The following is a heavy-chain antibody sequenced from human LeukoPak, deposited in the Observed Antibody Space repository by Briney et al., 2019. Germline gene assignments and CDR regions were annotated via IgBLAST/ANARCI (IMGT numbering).Heavy chain of an antibody. D-gene: IGHD2-2*02. CDR2: ISSSSSYI. Sequence: GGSLRLSCAASGFTFSSYSMNWVRQAPGKGLEGVLSISSSSSYIYYADSLKGRFTISRDKAKNSLYLQMNSLRAEDTAVYYCARDRIPAAITGDAFDIWGQGTMVTVSS. J-gene: IGHJ3*02. CDR1: GFTFSSYS. CDR3: ARDRIPAAITGDAFDI. V-gene: IGHV3-21*01.